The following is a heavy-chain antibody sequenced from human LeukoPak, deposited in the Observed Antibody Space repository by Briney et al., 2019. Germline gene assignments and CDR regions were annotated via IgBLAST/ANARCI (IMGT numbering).Heavy chain of an antibody. Sequence: PGGSLRLSCEASGXTFSGYALSWVRQAPGKGLEWVVRIKSRTDGGTADYAAPVTGRFTISRDDSKTTLYLQMNSLKTEDTAVYYCTTDGYPPRYFDYWGQGTLVTVSS. V-gene: IGHV3-15*01. CDR2: IKSRTDGGTA. CDR3: TTDGYPPRYFDY. CDR1: GXTFSGYA. D-gene: IGHD5-12*01. J-gene: IGHJ4*02.